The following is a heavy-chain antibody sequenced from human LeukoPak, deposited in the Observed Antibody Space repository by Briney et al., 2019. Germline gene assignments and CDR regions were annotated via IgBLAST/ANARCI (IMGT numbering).Heavy chain of an antibody. Sequence: GGSLRLSCAASGLNFSRNWMTWVRQAPGKGLDWVANIKEDGSAKSYVDSVKGRFTISRDNAKNSLYLQMSSLRVEDTAVYYCARDYDYFSGHNLDAYDIWGQGTTVTVSS. V-gene: IGHV3-7*01. CDR1: GLNFSRNW. CDR3: ARDYDYFSGHNLDAYDI. D-gene: IGHD2-15*01. J-gene: IGHJ3*02. CDR2: IKEDGSAK.